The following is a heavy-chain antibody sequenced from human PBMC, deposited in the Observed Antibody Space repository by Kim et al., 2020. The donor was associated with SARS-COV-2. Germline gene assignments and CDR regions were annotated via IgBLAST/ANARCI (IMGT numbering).Heavy chain of an antibody. Sequence: SETLSLTCTVSGGSISSSSYYWGWIRQPPGKGLEWIGSIYYSGSTYYNPSLKRRVTISVDTSKNQFSLKLSSVTAAATAVYYCASPLAYCGGDCYSWGQGTLVTVSS. CDR2: IYYSGST. V-gene: IGHV4-39*01. D-gene: IGHD2-21*02. CDR1: GGSISSSSYY. J-gene: IGHJ5*02. CDR3: ASPLAYCGGDCYS.